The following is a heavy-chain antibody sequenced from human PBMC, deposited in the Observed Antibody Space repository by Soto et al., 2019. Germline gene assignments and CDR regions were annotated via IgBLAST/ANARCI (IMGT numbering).Heavy chain of an antibody. J-gene: IGHJ4*02. CDR1: GLTFEHSG. Sequence: EVQLVESGGDLVQPGRSLRLSCVASGLTFEHSGMHWVRQAPGKGLAWVAGISWDSKTIAYADSVQGRFAIARDNAKKSLSLQMRSGRTEDTALYYCHAAGSGTEFFWGQGTRVTVSS. V-gene: IGHV3-9*01. CDR2: ISWDSKTI. D-gene: IGHD3-10*01. CDR3: HAAGSGTEFF.